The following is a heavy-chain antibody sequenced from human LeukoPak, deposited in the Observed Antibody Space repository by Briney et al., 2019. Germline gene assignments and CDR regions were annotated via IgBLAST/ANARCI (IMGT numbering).Heavy chain of an antibody. J-gene: IGHJ4*02. V-gene: IGHV4-34*01. D-gene: IGHD6-19*01. Sequence: SETLSLTCAVYGGSFSGYYWSWIRQPPGKGLEWIGEINHSGSTNYNPSLKSRVTISVDTSKNQFSLKLSSVTAADTAVYYCARSSGWYRGYFDYWGQGTLVTVSS. CDR1: GGSFSGYY. CDR3: ARSSGWYRGYFDY. CDR2: INHSGST.